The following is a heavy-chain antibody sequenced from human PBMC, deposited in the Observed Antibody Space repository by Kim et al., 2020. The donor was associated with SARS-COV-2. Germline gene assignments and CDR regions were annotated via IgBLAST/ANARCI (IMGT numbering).Heavy chain of an antibody. J-gene: IGHJ4*02. D-gene: IGHD1-26*01. CDR3: ARHPHFNSGSYYLGY. Sequence: ASVKVSCKASGYTFTSYGISWVRQAPGQGLEWMGWISAYNGNTNYAQKLQGRVTMTTDTSTSTAYMELRSLRSDDTAVYYCARHPHFNSGSYYLGYWGQGTLVTVSS. V-gene: IGHV1-18*04. CDR1: GYTFTSYG. CDR2: ISAYNGNT.